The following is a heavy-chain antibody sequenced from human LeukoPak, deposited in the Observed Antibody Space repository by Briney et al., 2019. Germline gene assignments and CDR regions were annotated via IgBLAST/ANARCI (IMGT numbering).Heavy chain of an antibody. CDR1: GGSISSYY. V-gene: IGHV4-59*01. J-gene: IGHJ4*02. D-gene: IGHD2-8*02. CDR3: ARATGDY. CDR2: IYYSGST. Sequence: SETLSLTCTVSGGSISSYYWSWIRQPPGRGLEWIGYIYYSGSTNYNPSLKSRVTISVDTSKNQFSLKLSSVTAADTAVYYCARATGDYWGQGTLVTVSS.